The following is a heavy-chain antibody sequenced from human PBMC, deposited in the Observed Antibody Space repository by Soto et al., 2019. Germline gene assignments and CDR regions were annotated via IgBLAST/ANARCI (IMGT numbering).Heavy chain of an antibody. CDR3: AKDPSTGPPDC. CDR1: GFMFSSYG. CDR2: IHPSGGNT. D-gene: IGHD3-9*01. J-gene: IGHJ4*02. Sequence: WSLRLSCTAAGFMFSSYGMSWVRRAPGKGLQWVATIHPSGGNTHYAESVRGRFTISRDNSRDTLYLQMNSLRAEDTAVYYCAKDPSTGPPDCWGQGALVTVSS. V-gene: IGHV3-23*01.